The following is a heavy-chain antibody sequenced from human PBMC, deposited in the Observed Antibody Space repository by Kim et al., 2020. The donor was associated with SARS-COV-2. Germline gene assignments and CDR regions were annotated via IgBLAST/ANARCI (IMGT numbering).Heavy chain of an antibody. V-gene: IGHV3-9*01. Sequence: GGSLRLSCAASGFTFGDYAMHWVRQAPGKGLEWVSGISWNSGSIGYADSVTGRFTISRDNAKNSLYLQMNSLRAEDTALYYCAKEAFIAAAGTYYYYYYGMDVWGQGTTVTVSS. CDR2: ISWNSGSI. CDR1: GFTFGDYA. J-gene: IGHJ6*02. D-gene: IGHD6-13*01. CDR3: AKEAFIAAAGTYYYYYYGMDV.